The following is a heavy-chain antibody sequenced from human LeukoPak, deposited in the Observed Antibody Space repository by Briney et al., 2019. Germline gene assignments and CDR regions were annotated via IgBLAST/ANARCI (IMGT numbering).Heavy chain of an antibody. Sequence: SVKVSCKASEGTFSSYAISWVRQAPGLGLEWRGRIIPILVIANYAQKFKGRVAITADNSTSTAYMELSSLRSEDTAVYYCARDDGSYGSGSYYGPDYYYGMDVWGQGTTVTVSS. CDR2: IIPILVIA. CDR3: ARDDGSYGSGSYYGPDYYYGMDV. D-gene: IGHD3-10*01. CDR1: EGTFSSYA. V-gene: IGHV1-69*04. J-gene: IGHJ6*02.